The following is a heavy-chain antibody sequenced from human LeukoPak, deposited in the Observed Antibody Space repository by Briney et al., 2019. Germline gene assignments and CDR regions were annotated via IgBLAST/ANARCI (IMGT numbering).Heavy chain of an antibody. CDR2: MSSDGSNK. D-gene: IGHD6-19*01. Sequence: GGSLRLSCAASGFTFSSYPNHWVRQAQAKGRVWVAVMSSDGSNKHYTDSVKGRFTISRDNSKNTLYLQMNSLRPEYSAVYYCARIYSSGWSYAFDIWGQGTMVTVSS. J-gene: IGHJ3*02. V-gene: IGHV3-30*04. CDR3: ARIYSSGWSYAFDI. CDR1: GFTFSSYP.